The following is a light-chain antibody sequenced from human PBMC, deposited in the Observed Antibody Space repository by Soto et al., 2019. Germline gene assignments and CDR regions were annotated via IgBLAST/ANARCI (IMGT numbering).Light chain of an antibody. J-gene: IGKJ3*01. CDR1: QSISRW. V-gene: IGKV1-5*01. Sequence: DIQMTQSPSTLSASVGDRVTITCRASQSISRWLAWYQKKPGKDPKVVIYDASNLESVVPSRFSGSVSGTDFNLTINSLQTEEFATYEGQQSLSTTFTFGPWTKVDIK. CDR3: QQSLSTTFT. CDR2: DAS.